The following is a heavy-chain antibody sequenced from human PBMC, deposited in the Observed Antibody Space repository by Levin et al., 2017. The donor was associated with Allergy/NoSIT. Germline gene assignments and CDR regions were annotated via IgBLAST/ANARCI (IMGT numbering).Heavy chain of an antibody. J-gene: IGHJ4*02. D-gene: IGHD5-24*01. CDR3: AKDRGGDGYNYFDFDY. Sequence: GESLKISCAASGFTFSSYGMHWVRQAPGKGLEWVAVISYDGSNKYYADSVKGRFTISRDNSKNTLYLQMNSLRAEDTAVYYCAKDRGGDGYNYFDFDYWGQGTLVTVSS. CDR2: ISYDGSNK. V-gene: IGHV3-30*18. CDR1: GFTFSSYG.